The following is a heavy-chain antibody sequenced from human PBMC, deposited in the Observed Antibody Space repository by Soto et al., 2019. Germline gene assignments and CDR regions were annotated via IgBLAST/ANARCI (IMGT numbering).Heavy chain of an antibody. J-gene: IGHJ4*02. CDR1: GGAISSYY. D-gene: IGHD4-17*01. CDR2: NYYSGST. CDR3: ARQMSTLTTFDY. Sequence: SETLSLICAVPGGAISSYYWSWIRQRQGKGLEWIGYNYYSGSTHYNPSLKSRVTKSVDTSKYQFCLKVSSVTAADTDVYYCARQMSTLTTFDYWGQGTLVTVSS. V-gene: IGHV4-59*13.